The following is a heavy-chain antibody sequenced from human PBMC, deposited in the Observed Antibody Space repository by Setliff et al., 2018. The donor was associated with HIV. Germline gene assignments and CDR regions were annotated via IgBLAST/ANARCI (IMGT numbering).Heavy chain of an antibody. D-gene: IGHD2-8*01. V-gene: IGHV3-74*01. CDR2: ISGDGTIT. Sequence: GGSLRLSCAASGFVFSGRWMHWVRQSPREGLVWVSEISGDGTITAYADSVKGRFTISRDNAKNSLYLQMNSLRAEDTAVYYCARDKGPNLLDYWGQGTLVTVSS. J-gene: IGHJ4*02. CDR3: ARDKGPNLLDY. CDR1: GFVFSGRW.